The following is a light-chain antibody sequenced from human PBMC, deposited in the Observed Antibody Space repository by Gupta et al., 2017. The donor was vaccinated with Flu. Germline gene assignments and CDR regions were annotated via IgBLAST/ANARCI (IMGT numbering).Light chain of an antibody. CDR3: AAWEDSLNGHYV. V-gene: IGLV1-44*01. J-gene: IGLJ1*01. CDR1: SSNIGSNF. CDR2: GNN. Sequence: QSVLAQPPSASGTPGQRVTISCSGTSSNIGSNFVNWYQQVPGTAPKLLIYGNNQRPSGVPDRVSGSKSGTSASMAISGLQSEEEADYYCAAWEDSLNGHYVFGTGTKVSVL.